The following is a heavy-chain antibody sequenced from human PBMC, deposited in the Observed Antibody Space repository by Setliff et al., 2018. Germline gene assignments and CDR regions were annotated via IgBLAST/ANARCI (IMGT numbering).Heavy chain of an antibody. CDR1: GYTFTSYG. V-gene: IGHV1-18*01. J-gene: IGHJ6*02. Sequence: GASVKVSCKASGYTFTSYGISWVRQAPGQGLEWMGWISAYNGNTNYAQKLQGRVTMTTDTSTSTAYMELRSLRSDDTAVYYCASDGQGNYNVWSGSYYYYGMDVWGQGTTVTVS. CDR2: ISAYNGNT. CDR3: ASDGQGNYNVWSGSYYYYGMDV. D-gene: IGHD3-3*01.